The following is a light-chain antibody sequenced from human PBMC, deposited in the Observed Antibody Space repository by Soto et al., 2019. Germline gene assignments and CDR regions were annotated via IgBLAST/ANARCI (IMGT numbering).Light chain of an antibody. CDR3: SSYTSSSPYV. CDR1: SSDGGGYNY. V-gene: IGLV2-14*01. Sequence: QSALTQPASVSGSPGQSITISCTGTSSDGGGYNYVSWYQQHPGKAPKLMIYEVSNRPSGVSNRFSGSKSGNTASLTISGLQAEDEADYYCSSYTSSSPYVFGTGTKVTVL. J-gene: IGLJ1*01. CDR2: EVS.